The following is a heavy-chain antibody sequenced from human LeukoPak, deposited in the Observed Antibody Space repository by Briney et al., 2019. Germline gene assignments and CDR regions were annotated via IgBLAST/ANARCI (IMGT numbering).Heavy chain of an antibody. V-gene: IGHV5-51*01. CDR3: ARRPAGIRTFDY. J-gene: IGHJ4*02. D-gene: IGHD2-2*01. Sequence: GASLKTSWDCSGSRFPTYWIGWGRLLPGRGLGWVGVVYPADSHTTYSPSFQGQVTISADKSIATDYLPWSSLRASDTAMYYCARRPAGIRTFDYWGQGTLVTVSS. CDR2: VYPADSHT. CDR1: GSRFPTYW.